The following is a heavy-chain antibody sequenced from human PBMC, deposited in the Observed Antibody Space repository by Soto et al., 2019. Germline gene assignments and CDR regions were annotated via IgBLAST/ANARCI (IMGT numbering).Heavy chain of an antibody. Sequence: QLHLQQWGAGLLKPSETLSLTCAVYGGSFSGYYWSWIRQSPGKGLEWIGEINHSGNTNYSPSLKSRVTISVDTSKNQFSLNLSSVTAADTAVYYCAIGGEYSTSFDYWGQGTLVTVSS. D-gene: IGHD6-6*01. V-gene: IGHV4-34*01. J-gene: IGHJ4*02. CDR2: INHSGNT. CDR3: AIGGEYSTSFDY. CDR1: GGSFSGYY.